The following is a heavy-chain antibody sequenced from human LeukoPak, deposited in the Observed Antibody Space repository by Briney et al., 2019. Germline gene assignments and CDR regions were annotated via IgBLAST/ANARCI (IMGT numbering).Heavy chain of an antibody. CDR2: ISSSVSTI. J-gene: IGHJ6*04. D-gene: IGHD3-10*02. CDR3: AELGITMIGGV. V-gene: IGHV3-48*03. Sequence: GGSLRLSCAASGFTFSSYEMKWVRQAPGKGLEWVSYISSSVSTIYYADSVKGQFTISRDNAMNSLYLQMNGLRAEDTAVYYCAELGITMIGGVWGKGTTVTISS. CDR1: GFTFSSYE.